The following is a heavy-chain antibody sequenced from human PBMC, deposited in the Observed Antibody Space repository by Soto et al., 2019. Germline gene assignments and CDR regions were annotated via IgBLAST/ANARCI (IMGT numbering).Heavy chain of an antibody. CDR1: GFTFDDYA. D-gene: IGHD3-10*01. Sequence: PGGSLRLSCAASGFTFDDYAMHWVRQAPGKGLEWVSGISWNSGSIGYADSVKGRFTISRDNAKNSLYLQMNSLRAEDTALYYCAKDLYYGSGSYYNDDYYYYGMDVWGQGXTVTV. V-gene: IGHV3-9*01. CDR2: ISWNSGSI. CDR3: AKDLYYGSGSYYNDDYYYYGMDV. J-gene: IGHJ6*02.